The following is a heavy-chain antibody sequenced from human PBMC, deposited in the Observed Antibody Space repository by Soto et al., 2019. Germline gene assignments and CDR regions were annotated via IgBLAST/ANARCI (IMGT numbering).Heavy chain of an antibody. CDR3: AIAGSSGYYPPGGGMDV. CDR2: ISGSGSST. CDR1: GFTFSSYA. J-gene: IGHJ6*02. V-gene: IGHV3-23*01. Sequence: EVQLLESGGGLVQPGGSLRLSCAASGFTFSSYAMSWVRQGPGKGLEWVSAISGSGSSTYYADSVKGRFTISRDNSKNTLYLQMSSLSAEDTAVYYCAIAGSSGYYPPGGGMDVWGQGTTVTVSS. D-gene: IGHD3-22*01.